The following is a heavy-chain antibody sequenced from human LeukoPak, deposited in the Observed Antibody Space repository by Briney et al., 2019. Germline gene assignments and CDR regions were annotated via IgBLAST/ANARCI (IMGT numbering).Heavy chain of an antibody. D-gene: IGHD2-15*01. CDR1: GYTFTSYG. CDR2: ISPFNGNT. Sequence: ASVKVSCKASGYTFTSYGISWVRQAPGQGLEWMGWISPFNGNTNYAQKLQGRVTMTTDTSTSTVYMELSSLRSDDTAVYYCARDLDIVVVAAALLHYGLDVWGQGTTVTVSS. V-gene: IGHV1-18*01. J-gene: IGHJ6*02. CDR3: ARDLDIVVVAAALLHYGLDV.